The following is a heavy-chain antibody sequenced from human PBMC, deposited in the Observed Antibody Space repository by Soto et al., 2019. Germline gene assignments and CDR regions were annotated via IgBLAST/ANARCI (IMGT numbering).Heavy chain of an antibody. V-gene: IGHV1-69*06. CDR2: VLPISGTA. CDR3: ASTGEAPEVDGSGRGDAFDI. D-gene: IGHD1-26*01. CDR1: GGVFSLYG. J-gene: IGHJ3*02. Sequence: QVQLLQSGAEVKKSGSSVRVSCKASGGVFSLYGFSWVRQVPGHGPEWVGGVLPISGTANYAQKYQGRVTITVDKSTSTGYMELNSLTYEDTAVYYCASTGEAPEVDGSGRGDAFDIWGPGTKVTVSA.